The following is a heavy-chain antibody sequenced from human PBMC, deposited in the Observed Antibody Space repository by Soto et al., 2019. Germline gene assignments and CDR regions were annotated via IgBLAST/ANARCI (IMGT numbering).Heavy chain of an antibody. V-gene: IGHV3-23*01. CDR1: GFTFSSYV. CDR3: AKDIRRSSSWSSNYYYYGMDV. D-gene: IGHD6-13*01. Sequence: EVQLLESGGGLVQPGGSLRLSCAASGFTFSSYVVSWVRQAPGKGLEWVSGITASGRNTYYADSVKGRFTISRDNSKNTLYLQLNSLRAEDTAVYYCAKDIRRSSSWSSNYYYYGMDVWGLGTTVTVSS. CDR2: ITASGRNT. J-gene: IGHJ6*02.